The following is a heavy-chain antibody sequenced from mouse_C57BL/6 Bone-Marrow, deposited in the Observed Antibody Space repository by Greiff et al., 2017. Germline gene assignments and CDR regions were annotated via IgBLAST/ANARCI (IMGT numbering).Heavy chain of an antibody. CDR2: TFYSGIT. J-gene: IGHJ4*01. CDR1: GFSINSDCY. CDR3: ARSNYYYAMDY. Sequence: EVQVVESGPRLVRPSQTLSLTCTVTGFSINSDCYWIWIRQFPGNKLEYIGYTFYSGITYYNPTLESRTYLTRDTSKNQFSLRLSSVATEDTATYDCARSNYYYAMDYWGPGTSVTVSS. V-gene: IGHV3-3*01.